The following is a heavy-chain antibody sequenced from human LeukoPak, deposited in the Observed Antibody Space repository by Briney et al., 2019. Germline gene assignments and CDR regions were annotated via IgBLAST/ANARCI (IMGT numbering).Heavy chain of an antibody. J-gene: IGHJ4*02. D-gene: IGHD3-22*01. V-gene: IGHV3-9*01. CDR1: GFTFDDYA. CDR3: AKDAYDSSGYFDY. CDR2: ISWNSGSI. Sequence: GRSLRLSCAASGFTFDDYAMHWVRQAPGKGLEWVSGISWNSGSIGYADSVKGRFTISRDNAKNSLYLQMNSLRAEDTALHYCAKDAYDSSGYFDYWGQGTLVTVSS.